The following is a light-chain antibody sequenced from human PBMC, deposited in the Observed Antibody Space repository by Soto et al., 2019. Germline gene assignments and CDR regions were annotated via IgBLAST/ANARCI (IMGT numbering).Light chain of an antibody. V-gene: IGKV1-39*01. Sequence: DIQMTQSPSSLSASVGDRVTITCRASQSISSYLNWYQQKPGKAPKLLIYAASSLQSGVPSRFSGSGSGTDFTLTISSLQPEDFATYYCQQYNNWPPNTFGQGTKLEIK. CDR1: QSISSY. J-gene: IGKJ2*01. CDR3: QQYNNWPPNT. CDR2: AAS.